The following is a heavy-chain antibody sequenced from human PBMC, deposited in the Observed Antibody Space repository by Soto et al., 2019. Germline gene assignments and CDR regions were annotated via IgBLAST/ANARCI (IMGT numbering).Heavy chain of an antibody. V-gene: IGHV1-18*01. Sequence: QVQLVQSGGEVKKPGTSVKVSCKASGYTFTSYGISWVRQAPGQGLEWMGWISGYNGNTNYAQKFQGRVTMTTDTSTTTAYMELRSLSSDDTAVYYCARMGDVPYYYYGLDVWGPGTTGTVSS. CDR2: ISGYNGNT. J-gene: IGHJ6*02. CDR3: ARMGDVPYYYYGLDV. CDR1: GYTFTSYG. D-gene: IGHD3-16*01.